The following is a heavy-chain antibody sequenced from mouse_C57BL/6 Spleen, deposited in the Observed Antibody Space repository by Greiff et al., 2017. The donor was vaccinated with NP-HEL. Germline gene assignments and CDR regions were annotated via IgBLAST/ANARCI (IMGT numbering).Heavy chain of an antibody. Sequence: EVKLVESGGGLVQPKGSLKLSCAASGFSFNTYAMNWVRQAPGKGLEWVARIRSKSNNYATYYADSVKDRFTISRDDSESMLYLQMNNVKTEDTAMYYCVRHLLYYAMDYWGQGTSVTVSS. CDR1: GFSFNTYA. V-gene: IGHV10-1*01. CDR2: IRSKSNNYAT. CDR3: VRHLLYYAMDY. J-gene: IGHJ4*01. D-gene: IGHD1-1*01.